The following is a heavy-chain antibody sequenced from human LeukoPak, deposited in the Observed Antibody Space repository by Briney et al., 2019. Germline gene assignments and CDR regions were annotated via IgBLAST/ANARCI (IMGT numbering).Heavy chain of an antibody. V-gene: IGHV4-30-4*07. CDR2: IYYSGST. CDR3: ARYLRDTAMVFYYYMDV. D-gene: IGHD5-18*01. Sequence: SSETLSLTCAVSGGSFSSRSYSWSWIRQPPGKGLEWIGYIYYSGSTYNNPSLKSRVTISVDTSKNQFSLKLSSVTAADTAVYYCARYLRDTAMVFYYYMDVWGKGTTVTVSS. CDR1: GGSFSSRSYS. J-gene: IGHJ6*03.